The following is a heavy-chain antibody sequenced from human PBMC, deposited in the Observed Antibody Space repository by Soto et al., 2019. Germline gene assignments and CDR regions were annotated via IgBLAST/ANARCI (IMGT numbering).Heavy chain of an antibody. CDR3: ARARQYCSSTSCYLDP. CDR2: IHHSGST. V-gene: IGHV4-4*02. CDR1: GDSIRSSNW. D-gene: IGHD2-2*01. J-gene: IGHJ5*02. Sequence: SETLSLTCVVSGDSIRSSNWWNCVRQPPGKGLEWIGEIHHSGSTSYNPSLKSRVTISVDKSKNQFSLKLNSVIAADTAVYYCARARQYCSSTSCYLDPWGQGTLVTVSS.